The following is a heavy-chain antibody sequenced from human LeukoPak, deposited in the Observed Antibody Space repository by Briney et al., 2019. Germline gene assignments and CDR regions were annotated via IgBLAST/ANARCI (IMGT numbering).Heavy chain of an antibody. D-gene: IGHD2-8*02. J-gene: IGHJ4*02. Sequence: SQTLSLTCAISGDSVSSKSAAWNWIRQSPARGLEWLGRTYYRSKEYNEYAVSLKGRITINPDTSKNQFSLQLNSVAPEDTAVYYCARTTGHFDYWGQGTLVTVSS. CDR3: ARTTGHFDY. CDR1: GDSVSSKSAA. CDR2: TYYRSKEYN. V-gene: IGHV6-1*01.